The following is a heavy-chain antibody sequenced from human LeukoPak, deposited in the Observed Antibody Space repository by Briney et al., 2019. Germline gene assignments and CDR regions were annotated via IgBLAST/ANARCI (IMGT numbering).Heavy chain of an antibody. Sequence: SDTLSLTCAVYGGSFRGYYWSWIRQPPGKGLEWIGKINHSGSTNYNPSLKSRVTISVDTSKNQFSLKLSSVTAADTAVYYCARHLKRYDRSGYYSRWGQGTLVTVSS. CDR2: INHSGST. V-gene: IGHV4-34*01. J-gene: IGHJ4*02. CDR3: ARHLKRYDRSGYYSR. CDR1: GGSFRGYY. D-gene: IGHD3-22*01.